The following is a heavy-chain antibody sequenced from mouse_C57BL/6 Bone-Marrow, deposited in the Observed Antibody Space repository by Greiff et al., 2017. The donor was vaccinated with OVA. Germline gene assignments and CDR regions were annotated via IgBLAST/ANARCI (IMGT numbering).Heavy chain of an antibody. CDR2: ISDGGSYT. V-gene: IGHV5-4*01. CDR3: ARENDGYYCDY. Sequence: EVQLVESGGGLVKPGGSLKLSCAASGFTFSSYAMSWVRQPPEKRLEWVATISDGGSYTYYPDNVKGRFTISRDNAKNNLYLQMSHLKSEDTAMYYCARENDGYYCDYWGQGTTLTVAS. J-gene: IGHJ2*01. D-gene: IGHD2-3*01. CDR1: GFTFSSYA.